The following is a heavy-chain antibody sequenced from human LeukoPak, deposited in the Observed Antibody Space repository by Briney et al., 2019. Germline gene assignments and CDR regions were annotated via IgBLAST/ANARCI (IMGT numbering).Heavy chain of an antibody. CDR3: VTGDHSPYYFHY. V-gene: IGHV1-24*01. Sequence: GASVKVSCTVSGSSLSGLSMHWVRHSPPKGLEWLGGFHPEDDEIIYAQNFQGRVTMTEDTSTDTAHMELRSLRSEDTAVYYCVTGDHSPYYFHYWGQGTLVTVSS. CDR1: GSSLSGLS. CDR2: FHPEDDEI. J-gene: IGHJ4*02. D-gene: IGHD1-26*01.